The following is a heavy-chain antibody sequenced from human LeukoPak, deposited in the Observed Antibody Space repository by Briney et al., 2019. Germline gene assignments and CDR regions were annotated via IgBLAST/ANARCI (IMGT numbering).Heavy chain of an antibody. V-gene: IGHV3-9*01. CDR1: GFIFSRYG. J-gene: IGHJ4*02. CDR3: GKASSGYYSAILH. CDR2: ISWNSGNI. Sequence: QTGGSLRLSCAASGFIFSRYGMSWVRQAPGKGLEWVSGISWNSGNIGYADSVKGRFTISRDNAKNSLYLQMDSLRAEDTAFYYCGKASSGYYSAILHWGQGTLVTVSS. D-gene: IGHD3-22*01.